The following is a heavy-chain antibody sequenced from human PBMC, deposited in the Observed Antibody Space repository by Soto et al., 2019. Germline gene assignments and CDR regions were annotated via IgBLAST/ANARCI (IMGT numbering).Heavy chain of an antibody. J-gene: IGHJ4*02. CDR3: ARAGGAAAGFDY. CDR2: IGTAGDT. V-gene: IGHV3-13*01. Sequence: LRLSCAASGFTFSSYDMHWVRQATGKGLEWVSAIGTAGDTYYPGSVKGRFTISRENAKNSLYLQMNSLRAGDTAVYYCARAGGAAAGFDYWGQGTLVTVS. D-gene: IGHD6-13*01. CDR1: GFTFSSYD.